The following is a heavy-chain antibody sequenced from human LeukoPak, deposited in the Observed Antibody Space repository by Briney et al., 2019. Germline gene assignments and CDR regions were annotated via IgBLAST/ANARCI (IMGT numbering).Heavy chain of an antibody. D-gene: IGHD3-3*01. CDR2: IHYSGST. CDR1: GGSISSSSYY. CDR3: ARQYYDFWSGYYYYYGMDV. Sequence: SETLSLTCTVSGGSISSSSYYWGWIRQPPGKGLEWTGSIHYSGSTYYNPSLKSRVTISVDTSKNQFSLKLSSVTAADTAVYYCARQYYDFWSGYYYYYGMDVWGQGTTVTISS. V-gene: IGHV4-39*01. J-gene: IGHJ6*02.